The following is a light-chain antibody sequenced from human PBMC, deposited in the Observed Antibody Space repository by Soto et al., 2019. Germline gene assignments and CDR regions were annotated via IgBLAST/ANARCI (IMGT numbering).Light chain of an antibody. CDR1: QTIRSNY. Sequence: ETVLTQSPGTLSLSPGERATLSCRASQTIRSNYLAWYRQTPGQAPRLLIYGASNRATGIADGFSGSGSGTVFTLIISRLEPEDFALYYCQQYGSSPWTFGQGTKVEIK. J-gene: IGKJ1*01. CDR3: QQYGSSPWT. V-gene: IGKV3-20*01. CDR2: GAS.